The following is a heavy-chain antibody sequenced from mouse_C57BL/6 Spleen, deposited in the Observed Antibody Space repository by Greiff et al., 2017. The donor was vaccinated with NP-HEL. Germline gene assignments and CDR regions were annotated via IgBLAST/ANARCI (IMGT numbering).Heavy chain of an antibody. J-gene: IGHJ4*01. V-gene: IGHV1-76*01. CDR2: IYPGSGNT. CDR1: GYTFTDYY. Sequence: VQLQQSGAELVRPGASVKLSCKASGYTFTDYYINWVKQRPGQGLEWIARIYPGSGNTYYNEKFKGKATLTAEKSSSTAYMQLSSLTSEDSAVYFCARRDYDCAMDYWGQGTSVTVSS. D-gene: IGHD2-4*01. CDR3: ARRDYDCAMDY.